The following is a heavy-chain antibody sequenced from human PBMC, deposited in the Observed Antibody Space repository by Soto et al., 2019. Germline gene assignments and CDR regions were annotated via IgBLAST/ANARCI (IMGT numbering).Heavy chain of an antibody. D-gene: IGHD3-3*01. CDR2: SSTYNGNT. V-gene: IGHV1-18*01. J-gene: IGHJ4*02. CDR3: ARGPTDDPDNCVNYALDY. Sequence: QVQLVQSGAEVKKPGASVTVSCTVSGYSFITYGVSWVRQAPGPGLEWMGWSSTYNGNTTYAERLKVRVPMTKDTTTSTAYMEVSSWRSDDTAVYYWARGPTDDPDNCVNYALDYWGKGTLVTVSS. CDR1: GYSFITYG.